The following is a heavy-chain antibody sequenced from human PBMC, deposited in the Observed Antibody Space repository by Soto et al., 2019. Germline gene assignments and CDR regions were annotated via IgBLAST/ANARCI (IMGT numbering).Heavy chain of an antibody. CDR1: GYTFTSYA. J-gene: IGHJ4*02. D-gene: IGHD6-19*01. CDR3: ARDRGAGSFGYFDY. Sequence: ASVKVSCKASGYTFTSYAMHWVRQAPGQRLEWIGWINAGNGNTKYSQKFQGRVTITRDTSASTAYMELSSLRSEDTAVYYCARDRGAGSFGYFDYWGQGTLVTVSS. CDR2: INAGNGNT. V-gene: IGHV1-3*01.